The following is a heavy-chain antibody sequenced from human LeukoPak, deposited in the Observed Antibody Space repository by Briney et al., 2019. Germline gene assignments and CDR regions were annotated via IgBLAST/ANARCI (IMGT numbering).Heavy chain of an antibody. J-gene: IGHJ4*02. D-gene: IGHD1-26*01. V-gene: IGHV3-21*01. CDR1: GFPFSTYS. CDR3: ARDSGSYYAFDY. CDR2: ISSGSGYI. Sequence: GGSLRLSCAASGFPFSTYSMNWVRQAPGKRLAWVSSISSGSGYIYYADSVKGRFTISRDNAKNSLYLQMNSLRAGDTAVYYCARDSGSYYAFDYWGQGTLVTVSS.